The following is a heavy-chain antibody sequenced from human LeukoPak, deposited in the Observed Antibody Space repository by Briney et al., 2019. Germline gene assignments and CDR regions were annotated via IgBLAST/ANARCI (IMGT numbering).Heavy chain of an antibody. V-gene: IGHV3-43*02. J-gene: IGHJ5*02. CDR1: GFTFDDYA. CDR2: ISGDGGST. Sequence: AGGSLRLSCAASGFTFDDYAMHWVRQAPGKGLEWVSLISGDGGSTYYADSVKGRFTISRDNSKNSLYLQMSSLRIEDTALYHCAKDRGDFSGWFSWGQGTLVTVSS. D-gene: IGHD6-19*01. CDR3: AKDRGDFSGWFS.